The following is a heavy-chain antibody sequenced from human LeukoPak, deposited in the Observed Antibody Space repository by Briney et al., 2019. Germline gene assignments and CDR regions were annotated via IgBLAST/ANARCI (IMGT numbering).Heavy chain of an antibody. D-gene: IGHD3-10*01. CDR2: IYWDDDK. Sequence: SGPTLVKPTQTLTLTCTFSGFSLTTNGMGVGWIRQPPGKALEWLALIYWDDDKRYSPSLKSRLTITKDTSTNQVVLTMTNMDPEDTATYYCAHRASGSYEGVFDSWGQGTLVTVSS. J-gene: IGHJ4*02. CDR3: AHRASGSYEGVFDS. CDR1: GFSLTTNGMG. V-gene: IGHV2-5*02.